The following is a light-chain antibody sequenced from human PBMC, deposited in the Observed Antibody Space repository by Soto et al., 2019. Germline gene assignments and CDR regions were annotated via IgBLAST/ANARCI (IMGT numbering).Light chain of an antibody. CDR2: EAT. J-gene: IGKJ1*01. CDR3: QQYGNSVRT. V-gene: IGKV3-20*01. CDR1: QRVSSTY. Sequence: IILTQSPGSLSLSPLEIGTLSFMASQRVSSTYLAWYQQKPGQVPKLLIYEATTRATAIPDRFSGSGSGTDFTLTISRLEPEDFAVYYCQQYGNSVRTFGQGTKVDI.